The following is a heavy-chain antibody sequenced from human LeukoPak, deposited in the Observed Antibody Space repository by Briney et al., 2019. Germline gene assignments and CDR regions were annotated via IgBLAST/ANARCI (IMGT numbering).Heavy chain of an antibody. CDR1: GYTFTSYD. Sequence: ASVKVSCKASGYTFTSYDINWVRQATGQGLEWMGWMNPNSGNAGYAQKFQGRVTMTRNTSISTAYMELSSLRSEDTAVYYCARRRRSGDNWFDPWGQGTLVTVSS. D-gene: IGHD2-15*01. CDR3: ARRRRSGDNWFDP. CDR2: MNPNSGNA. V-gene: IGHV1-8*01. J-gene: IGHJ5*02.